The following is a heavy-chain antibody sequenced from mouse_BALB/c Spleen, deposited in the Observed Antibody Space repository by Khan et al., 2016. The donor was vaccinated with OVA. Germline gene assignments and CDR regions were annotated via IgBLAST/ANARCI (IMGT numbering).Heavy chain of an antibody. J-gene: IGHJ3*01. Sequence: EVQLVESGPSLVKPSQTLSLTCSVTGDSITSGYWCWIRKFPGNKLEYMGYILYSGSTYYNPSLKSRISITRHTSQNQYYLQLNSVTTEDTSTYSCARSTYRYSFAYGGQGTLVTVSA. CDR3: ARSTYRYSFAY. V-gene: IGHV3-8*02. CDR2: ILYSGST. CDR1: GDSITSGY. D-gene: IGHD2-14*01.